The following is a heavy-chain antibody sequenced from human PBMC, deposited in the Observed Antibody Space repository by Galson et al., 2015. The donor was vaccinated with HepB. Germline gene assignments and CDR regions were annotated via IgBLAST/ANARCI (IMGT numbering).Heavy chain of an antibody. V-gene: IGHV1-69*06. CDR3: AREIIQRSPGYSSSWFGRNYYGMDV. J-gene: IGHJ6*02. D-gene: IGHD6-13*01. CDR1: GGTFSSYA. Sequence: SVKVSCKASGGTFSSYAISWVRQAPGQGLEWMGGIIPIFGTANYAQKFQGRVTITADKSTSTAYMELSSLRSEDTAVYYCAREIIQRSPGYSSSWFGRNYYGMDVWGQGTTVTVSS. CDR2: IIPIFGTA.